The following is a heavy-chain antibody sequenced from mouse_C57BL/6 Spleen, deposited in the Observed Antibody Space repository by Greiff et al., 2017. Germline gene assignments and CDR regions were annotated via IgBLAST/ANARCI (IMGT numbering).Heavy chain of an antibody. V-gene: IGHV1-55*01. CDR2: IYPGSGST. CDR1: GYTFTSYW. D-gene: IGHD1-1*01. CDR3: ASCGSSYDGYYFDY. J-gene: IGHJ2*01. Sequence: QVQLQQPGAELVKPGASVKMSCKASGYTFTSYWITWVKQRPGQGLEWIGDIYPGSGSTNYNEKFKSKATLTVDTSSSTAYMQLSSLTSEDSAVXYCASCGSSYDGYYFDYWGQGTTLTVSS.